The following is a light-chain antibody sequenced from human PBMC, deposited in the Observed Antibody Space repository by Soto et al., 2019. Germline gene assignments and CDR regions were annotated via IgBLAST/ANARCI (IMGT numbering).Light chain of an antibody. V-gene: IGKV3-20*01. CDR2: GAS. Sequence: ESVLTQSPGTLSLSPGERATLSCRASQSVSGSYLAWYQQKPGQAPRLLIYGASSRATGIPDRFSGSGSGTDFTITISRMETEDFAVYYCQQYGSSPWTFGQGTKVDIK. J-gene: IGKJ1*01. CDR3: QQYGSSPWT. CDR1: QSVSGSY.